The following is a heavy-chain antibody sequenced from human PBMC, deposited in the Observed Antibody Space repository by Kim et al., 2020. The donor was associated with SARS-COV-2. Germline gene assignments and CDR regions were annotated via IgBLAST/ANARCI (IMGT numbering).Heavy chain of an antibody. V-gene: IGHV4-30-2*01. J-gene: IGHJ4*02. Sequence: SETLSLTCDVSGASISSGSYSWSWMGQAPGQGLEWIALIYQSGGTYYNSSLKSRVTISMERSKNQFSLRLTSVTAGETAVYYCARGPYSDYFDYWGEGT. CDR1: GASISSGSYS. CDR3: ARGPYSDYFDY. D-gene: IGHD4-4*01. CDR2: IYQSGGT.